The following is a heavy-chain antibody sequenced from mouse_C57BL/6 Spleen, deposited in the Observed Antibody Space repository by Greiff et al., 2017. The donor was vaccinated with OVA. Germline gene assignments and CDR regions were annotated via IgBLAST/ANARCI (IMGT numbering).Heavy chain of an antibody. V-gene: IGHV5-6*01. CDR2: ISSGGSYT. Sequence: DVHLVEPGGDLVKPGGSLKLSCAASGFTFSSYGMSWVRQTPDKRLEWVATISSGGSYTYYPDSVKGRFTISRDNAKNTLYLQMSSLKSEDTAMXYCARHPMDYWGQGTSVTVSS. CDR1: GFTFSSYG. CDR3: ARHPMDY. J-gene: IGHJ4*01.